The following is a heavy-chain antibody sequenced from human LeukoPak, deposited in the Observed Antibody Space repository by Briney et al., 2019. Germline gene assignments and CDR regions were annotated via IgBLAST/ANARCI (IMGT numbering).Heavy chain of an antibody. CDR3: ARDQGVSYCSSTSCRYYYYGMDV. V-gene: IGHV4-59*01. CDR2: IYYSGST. CDR1: GGSISSYY. D-gene: IGHD2-2*01. Sequence: SETLSLTCTVSGGSISSYYWSWIRQPPGKGLEWIGYIYYSGSTNYNPSLKSRVTISVDTSKNQFSLKLSSVTAADTAVYYCARDQGVSYCSSTSCRYYYYGMDVWGQGTTVTVSS. J-gene: IGHJ6*02.